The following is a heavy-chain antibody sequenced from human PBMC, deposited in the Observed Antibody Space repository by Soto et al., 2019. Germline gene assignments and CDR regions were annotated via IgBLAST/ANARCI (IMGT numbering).Heavy chain of an antibody. D-gene: IGHD2-2*02. CDR2: LNAGNGNT. J-gene: IGHJ4*02. V-gene: IGHV1-3*01. CDR1: GYTFTSYA. Sequence: QVQLVQSGAEVKKPGASVKVSCKASGYTFTSYAMHWVRQAPGQRLEWMGWLNAGNGNTKYSQKFQGRVTITRDTSASTAYMELSSLRSEDTAVYYCARAGAWDIVVVPAAIPVHYFDYWGQGTLVTVSS. CDR3: ARAGAWDIVVVPAAIPVHYFDY.